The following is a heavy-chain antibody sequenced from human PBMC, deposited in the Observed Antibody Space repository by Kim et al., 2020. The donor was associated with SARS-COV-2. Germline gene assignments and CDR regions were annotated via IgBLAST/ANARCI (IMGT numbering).Heavy chain of an antibody. CDR1: GFTFSSYA. J-gene: IGHJ4*02. D-gene: IGHD3-10*01. Sequence: GGSLRLSCAASGFTFSSYAMSWVRQAPGKGLEWVSAISGSGGNTYYADSVKGRFTISRDNSKNTLYLQMNSLRAEDTAVYYCAKDMSSGSGSYVFDYWGQGTLVTVSS. CDR2: ISGSGGNT. CDR3: AKDMSSGSGSYVFDY. V-gene: IGHV3-23*01.